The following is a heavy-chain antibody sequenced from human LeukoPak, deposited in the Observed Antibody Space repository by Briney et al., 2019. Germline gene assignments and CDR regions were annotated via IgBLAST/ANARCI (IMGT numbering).Heavy chain of an antibody. V-gene: IGHV3-7*01. J-gene: IGHJ4*02. CDR2: IKQDGSEK. D-gene: IGHD2-2*01. Sequence: PGRSLRLSCAAFGFIFSSYWMSWVRQAPGKGRDWVANIKQDGSEKYYVGSVKGRLTISRDNAKNSLYLQMNRLRAEDTAVYYCTRVRGGYCSSTSCSHGMDYWGQGTLVTVSS. CDR1: GFIFSSYW. CDR3: TRVRGGYCSSTSCSHGMDY.